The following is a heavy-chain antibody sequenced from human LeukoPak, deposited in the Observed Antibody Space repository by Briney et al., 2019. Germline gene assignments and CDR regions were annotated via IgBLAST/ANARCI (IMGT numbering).Heavy chain of an antibody. Sequence: GGSLRLSCAASGFTFSSYWMSWVRQAPGKGLEWVANIKQDGSEKYYVDSVKGRFTISRDNAKNSLYLQMNSLRAEDTAVYYCAIGPEELIVVVPAAIEYWGQGTLVTVSS. J-gene: IGHJ4*02. V-gene: IGHV3-7*03. CDR2: IKQDGSEK. CDR1: GFTFSSYW. D-gene: IGHD2-2*02. CDR3: AIGPEELIVVVPAAIEY.